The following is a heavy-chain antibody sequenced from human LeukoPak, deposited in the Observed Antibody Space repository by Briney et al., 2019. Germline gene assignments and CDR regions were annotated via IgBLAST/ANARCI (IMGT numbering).Heavy chain of an antibody. CDR3: ATETNGRHYDY. Sequence: GGSLRLSCTASGLTFSTSGFNWVRQAPGKGLEWVASIGPTGSDRYHADSIKGRFTISRDNANNLLYLQMNSLRAEDTAVYYCATETNGRHYDYWGQGALLTVSS. CDR1: GLTFSTSG. CDR2: IGPTGSDR. V-gene: IGHV3-21*06. J-gene: IGHJ4*02. D-gene: IGHD1-14*01.